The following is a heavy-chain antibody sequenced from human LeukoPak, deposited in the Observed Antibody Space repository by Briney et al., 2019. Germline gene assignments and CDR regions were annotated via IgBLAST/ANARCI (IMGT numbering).Heavy chain of an antibody. D-gene: IGHD2-2*01. V-gene: IGHV4-59*01. CDR1: GGSMSNYY. CDR2: IYYSGST. Sequence: SETLSLTCTVSGGSMSNYYWSWIRQPPGKGLEWIGYIYYSGSTNYNPSLKSRVTISVDTSKNQFSLKLSSVTAADTAVYYCARDHCSSTSCYPVVDIWGQGTMVTVSS. CDR3: ARDHCSSTSCYPVVDI. J-gene: IGHJ3*02.